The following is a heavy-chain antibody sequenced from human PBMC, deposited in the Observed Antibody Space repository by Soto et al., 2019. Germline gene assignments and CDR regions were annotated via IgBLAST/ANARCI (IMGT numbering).Heavy chain of an antibody. D-gene: IGHD6-19*01. CDR3: ARGVGSGWPFDY. J-gene: IGHJ4*02. CDR2: IYYSGST. CDR1: GGSVSSGSYY. V-gene: IGHV4-61*01. Sequence: SETLSLTCTVSGGSVSSGSYYWSWIRQPPGKGLEWIGYIYYSGSTNYNPSLKSRVTISVDTSKNQFSLKLSSVTAADTAVYYCARGVGSGWPFDYWGQGTLVTVSS.